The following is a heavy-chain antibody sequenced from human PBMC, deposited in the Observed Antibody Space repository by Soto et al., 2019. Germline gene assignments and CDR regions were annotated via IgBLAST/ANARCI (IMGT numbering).Heavy chain of an antibody. CDR2: ISGSGGST. V-gene: IGHV3-23*01. CDR3: AEYVDGGPVIYYYYYYGMDV. D-gene: IGHD6-6*01. J-gene: IGHJ6*02. CDR1: GFTFSSYA. Sequence: GGSLRLSCAASGFTFSSYAMSWVRQAPGKGLEWVSAISGSGGSTYYADSVKGRFTISRDNSKNTLYLQMNSLRAEDTAVYYCAEYVDGGPVIYYYYYYGMDVWGQGTTVTVSS.